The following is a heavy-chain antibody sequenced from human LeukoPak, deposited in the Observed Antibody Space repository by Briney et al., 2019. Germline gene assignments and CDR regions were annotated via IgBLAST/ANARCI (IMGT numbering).Heavy chain of an antibody. D-gene: IGHD7-27*01. CDR1: GFTFSSYG. CDR3: AKDRPKLGRSFHFDY. J-gene: IGHJ4*02. Sequence: PGGSLRLSCAASGFTFSSYGMHWVRQAPGKGLEWVAFIRYDGSNKYYADSVKGRFTISRDNSKNTLYLQMNSLRAEDTAVYYCAKDRPKLGRSFHFDYWGQGTLVTVSS. V-gene: IGHV3-30*02. CDR2: IRYDGSNK.